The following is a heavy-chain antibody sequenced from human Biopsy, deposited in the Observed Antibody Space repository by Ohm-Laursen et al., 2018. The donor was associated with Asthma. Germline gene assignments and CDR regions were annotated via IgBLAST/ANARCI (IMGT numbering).Heavy chain of an antibody. CDR2: INAGNGNT. J-gene: IGHJ4*02. Sequence: ATVKISCKASGYTFIHYAMHWVRQAPGQRLEWMGWINAGNGNTKYSQKFQGRVTITRDTSASTAYMELSSLRSEDTAVYYCARPYYDSSGYYYENLSFDYWGQGTLVTVSS. CDR1: GYTFIHYA. D-gene: IGHD3-22*01. CDR3: ARPYYDSSGYYYENLSFDY. V-gene: IGHV1-3*01.